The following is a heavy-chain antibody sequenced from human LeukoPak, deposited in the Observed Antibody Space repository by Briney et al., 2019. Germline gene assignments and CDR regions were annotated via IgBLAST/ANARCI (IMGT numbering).Heavy chain of an antibody. J-gene: IGHJ4*02. D-gene: IGHD3-22*01. CDR2: INSDGTST. CDR3: ARDYYDSSGYYYVFDY. V-gene: IGHV3-74*01. Sequence: GSLSLSCAASGFTFSSYWMHWVRPAPGKGLVWVSRINSDGTSTSYADSVKGRFTISRDNAKNTLYLQMNSLRAEHTAVYYCARDYYDSSGYYYVFDYWGQGTLVTVSS. CDR1: GFTFSSYW.